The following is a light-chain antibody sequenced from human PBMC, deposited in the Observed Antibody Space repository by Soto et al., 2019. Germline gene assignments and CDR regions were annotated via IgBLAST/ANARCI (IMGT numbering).Light chain of an antibody. CDR2: GAS. CDR1: RDISNS. J-gene: IGKJ1*01. V-gene: IGKV1-12*01. Sequence: DIQMTQSPSSVSASVGDRLTITCRASRDISNSLAWYQQTPGKDPKLLLRGASSLHRGVPSRFSGGGAGTEFTLTISSLQPEDFATYYCQQTSAFPRTFGQGTKVDVK. CDR3: QQTSAFPRT.